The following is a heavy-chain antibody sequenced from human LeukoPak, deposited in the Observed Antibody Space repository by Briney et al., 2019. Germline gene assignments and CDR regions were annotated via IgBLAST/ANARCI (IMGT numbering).Heavy chain of an antibody. V-gene: IGHV3-73*01. CDR1: GFTFSSYS. D-gene: IGHD6-6*01. CDR2: IRSKANSYAT. Sequence: GGSLRLSCAASGFTFSSYSMHWVRQASGEGLEWVGRIRSKANSYATAYAASVKGGFTISRDDSKNTAYLQMNSLKTEDTAVYYCTRRGNLVGFDYWGQGTLVTVSS. J-gene: IGHJ4*02. CDR3: TRRGNLVGFDY.